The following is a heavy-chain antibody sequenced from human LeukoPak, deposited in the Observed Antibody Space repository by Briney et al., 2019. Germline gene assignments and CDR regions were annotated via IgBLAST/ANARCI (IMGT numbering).Heavy chain of an antibody. V-gene: IGHV3-30*02. CDR2: ISYEGTNE. J-gene: IGHJ4*02. Sequence: PGGSLRLSCTASGFNFGGYGMHWVRQAPGKGLEWVAYISYEGTNEQEADSVKGRFTISRDNSKNTLYLQMNSLRPEDTAVYYCAKPQGGGPPRPFDSWGQGTLVTVSS. CDR3: AKPQGGGPPRPFDS. D-gene: IGHD3-16*01. CDR1: GFNFGGYG.